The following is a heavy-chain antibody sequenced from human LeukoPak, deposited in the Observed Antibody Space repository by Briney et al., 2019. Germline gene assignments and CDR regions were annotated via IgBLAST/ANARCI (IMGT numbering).Heavy chain of an antibody. J-gene: IGHJ4*02. CDR1: GFTFSSYA. CDR2: ISDSAGST. Sequence: GGSLRLXCAASGFTFSSYAMSWVRQAPGKGLEWASAISDSAGSTYYADSVKGRFTISRDNSKYTLYLQMNSLRAEDTAVYYCAKQSAGVTTGYFDYWGQGTLVTVSS. V-gene: IGHV3-23*01. CDR3: AKQSAGVTTGYFDY. D-gene: IGHD1-26*01.